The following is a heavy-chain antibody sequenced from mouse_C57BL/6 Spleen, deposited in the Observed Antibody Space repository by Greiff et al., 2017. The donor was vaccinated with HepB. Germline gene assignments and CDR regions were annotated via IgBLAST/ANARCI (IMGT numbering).Heavy chain of an antibody. CDR3: ARLYPTVVAPYYYAMDY. D-gene: IGHD1-1*01. J-gene: IGHJ4*01. CDR1: GYTFTSYW. V-gene: IGHV1-53*01. CDR2: INPSNGGT. Sequence: QVQLQQPGTELVKPGASVKLSCKASGYTFTSYWMHWVKQRPGQGLEWIGNINPSNGGTNYNEKFKSKATLTVDKSSSTAYMQLSSLTSEDSAVYYCARLYPTVVAPYYYAMDYWGQGTSVTVSS.